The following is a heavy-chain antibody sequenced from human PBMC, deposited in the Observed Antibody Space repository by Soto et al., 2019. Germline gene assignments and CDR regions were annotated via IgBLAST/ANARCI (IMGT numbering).Heavy chain of an antibody. CDR3: ARSGSSGYYLDC. V-gene: IGHV1-3*01. Sequence: ASVKVSCKASGYTFTRYAIHWVRQAPGRRLEWMGWINAGNGNTKSSERFQGRVTISRVTSASTAYLELSSLRSEDTVVYYCARSGSSGYYLDCWGQGTLVTVSS. D-gene: IGHD3-22*01. CDR2: INAGNGNT. CDR1: GYTFTRYA. J-gene: IGHJ4*01.